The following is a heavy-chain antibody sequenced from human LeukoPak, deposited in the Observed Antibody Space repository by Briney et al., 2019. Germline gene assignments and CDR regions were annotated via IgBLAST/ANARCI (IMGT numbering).Heavy chain of an antibody. CDR3: ARLRASWFGEFSWFDP. D-gene: IGHD3-10*01. CDR2: IYYSGST. CDR1: GGSISSYY. J-gene: IGHJ5*02. V-gene: IGHV4-59*01. Sequence: SETLSLTCTVSGGSISSYYWSWIRQPPGKGLEWIGYIYYSGSTNYNPSLKCRVTISVDTSKNQFSLKLSSVTAADTAVYYCARLRASWFGEFSWFDPWGQGTLVTVSS.